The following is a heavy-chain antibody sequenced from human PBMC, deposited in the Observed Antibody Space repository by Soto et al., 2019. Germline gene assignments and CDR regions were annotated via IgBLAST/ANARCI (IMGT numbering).Heavy chain of an antibody. Sequence: GESLKISCKGSGGSFSNYWIGWVRQTPGKGLEWMGFIYPGDSDTRYSPSFQGQVTISADKSISTAYLQWSSLKASDTAIYYCARSAYSNYGGYYYGVDVWGQGTTVTVSS. D-gene: IGHD4-4*01. CDR1: GGSFSNYW. CDR2: IYPGDSDT. J-gene: IGHJ6*02. V-gene: IGHV5-51*01. CDR3: ARSAYSNYGGYYYGVDV.